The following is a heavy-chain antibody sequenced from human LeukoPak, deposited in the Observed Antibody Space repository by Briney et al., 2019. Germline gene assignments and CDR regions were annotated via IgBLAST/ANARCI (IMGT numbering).Heavy chain of an antibody. CDR2: IYINGNT. Sequence: SETLSLTCTVSSGFSSSFYWSWIRQPAGKGLEWIGRIYINGNTNYSPSLKSRATMSVGTSKNQFSLKLTSVTAADTAVYYCAGGFTYWGQGILVTVSS. CDR3: AGGFTY. D-gene: IGHD3-10*01. V-gene: IGHV4-4*07. CDR1: SGFSSSFY. J-gene: IGHJ4*02.